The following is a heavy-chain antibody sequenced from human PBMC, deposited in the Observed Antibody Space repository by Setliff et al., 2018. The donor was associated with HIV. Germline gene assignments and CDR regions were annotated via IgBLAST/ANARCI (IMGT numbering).Heavy chain of an antibody. CDR3: ARLGRAIDDGGSSLRLDF. J-gene: IGHJ4*02. CDR1: DDSFSNYD. V-gene: IGHV4-4*09. D-gene: IGHD2-21*01. CDR2: ISSSGTT. Sequence: SETLSLTCVVSDDSFSNYDWTWIRQSPGKALEWIGYISSSGTTTYNPSLRSRVTISIETSNTRFSLWLRSATAADTATYFCARLGRAIDDGGSSLRLDFWGQGMPVTVS.